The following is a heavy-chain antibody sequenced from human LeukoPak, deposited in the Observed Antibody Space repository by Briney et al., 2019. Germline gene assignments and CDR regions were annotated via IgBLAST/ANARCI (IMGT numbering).Heavy chain of an antibody. V-gene: IGHV3-23*01. D-gene: IGHD6-19*01. J-gene: IGHJ3*02. CDR3: AKDRGSRDWYKDAFDI. CDR2: ITGSGDTT. Sequence: PGGSLRLSCAASGFTFTSYSMSWVRQAPGKGLEWVSAITGSGDTTYYAASVQGRFTISRDNSKNTLYLQMSSLRAEDTAIYYCAKDRGSRDWYKDAFDIWGQGTMVTVSS. CDR1: GFTFTSYS.